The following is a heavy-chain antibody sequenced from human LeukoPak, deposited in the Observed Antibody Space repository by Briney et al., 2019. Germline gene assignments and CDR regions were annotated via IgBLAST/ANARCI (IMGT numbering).Heavy chain of an antibody. Sequence: SVKVSCKASGGTFSSYAISWVRQAPGQGLEWMGRIIPILGIIDYAQKFQGRVTITADESTSTTYMELSSLRSDDTAVYYCAREEKQSSSWYGYFQHWGQGTLVTVSS. J-gene: IGHJ1*01. CDR1: GGTFSSYA. D-gene: IGHD6-13*01. CDR3: AREEKQSSSWYGYFQH. CDR2: IIPILGII. V-gene: IGHV1-69*04.